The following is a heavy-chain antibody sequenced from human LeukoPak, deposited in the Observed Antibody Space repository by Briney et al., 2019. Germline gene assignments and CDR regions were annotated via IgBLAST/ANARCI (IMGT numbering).Heavy chain of an antibody. J-gene: IGHJ4*02. CDR1: GGSISSSGYY. V-gene: IGHV4-39*01. CDR3: ARTVTAIAPWYFDY. CDR2: IYYSGST. D-gene: IGHD2-21*02. Sequence: SETLSLTCTVSGGSISSSGYYWGWIRQSPGKGLEWIGSIYYSGSTYYNPSLKSRVTISVDTSKNQFSLKLSSVTAADTAVYYCARTVTAIAPWYFDYWGQGTLVTVSS.